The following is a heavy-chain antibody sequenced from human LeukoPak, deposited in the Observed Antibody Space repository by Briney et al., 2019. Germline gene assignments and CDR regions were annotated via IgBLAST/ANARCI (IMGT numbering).Heavy chain of an antibody. CDR2: IRYDGSNK. Sequence: GGSLRLSCAASGFIFSSYGMHWVRQAPGKGLEWVAFIRYDGSNKYYADSVKGRFTISRDNSKNTLYLQMSSLRSEDTAVYYCAKDHLYYFDYWGQGTLVTVSS. V-gene: IGHV3-30*02. J-gene: IGHJ4*02. CDR1: GFIFSSYG. CDR3: AKDHLYYFDY.